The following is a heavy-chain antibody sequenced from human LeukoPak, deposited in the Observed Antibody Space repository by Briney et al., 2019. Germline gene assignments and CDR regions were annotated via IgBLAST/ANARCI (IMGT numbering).Heavy chain of an antibody. V-gene: IGHV4-39*07. Sequence: SEILSLTCTVSGGSISSYYWGWIRQPPGKGLEWIGNIFYSGSTYYSPSLRSRVTISLDTSRNQFSLKLNSVTAADTAVYYCAKSNGYGLVDIWGQGTMVTVSS. CDR1: GGSISSYY. J-gene: IGHJ3*02. CDR2: IFYSGST. CDR3: AKSNGYGLVDI. D-gene: IGHD3-10*01.